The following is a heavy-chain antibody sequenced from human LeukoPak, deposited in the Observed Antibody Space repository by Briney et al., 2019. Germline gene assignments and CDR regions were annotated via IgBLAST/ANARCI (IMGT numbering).Heavy chain of an antibody. CDR2: ISSSSSYI. J-gene: IGHJ5*02. CDR1: GFTFSSYS. V-gene: IGHV3-21*01. Sequence: PGGSLRLSCAASGFTFSSYSMNWVRQAPGKGLEWVSSISSSSSYIYYADSVKGRFTISRDNAKNSLYLQMNSLRAEDTAVYYCARDVTDIVVVPAFFDPWGQGTLVTVSS. CDR3: ARDVTDIVVVPAFFDP. D-gene: IGHD2-2*01.